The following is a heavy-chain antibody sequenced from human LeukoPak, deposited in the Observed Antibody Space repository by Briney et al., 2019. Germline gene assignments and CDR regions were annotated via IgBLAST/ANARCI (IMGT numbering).Heavy chain of an antibody. CDR1: GFTFSSYA. CDR3: AKLLDIVVVPAATTGDAFDI. Sequence: SGGSLRLSCAASGFTFSSYAMSWVRQAPGQGLEWVSTISDIRGSTYYADSVKGRFTISRDNSKNTLYLQMNSLRAEDTAVYYCAKLLDIVVVPAATTGDAFDIWGQGTMVTVSS. CDR2: ISDIRGST. J-gene: IGHJ3*02. V-gene: IGHV3-23*01. D-gene: IGHD2-2*03.